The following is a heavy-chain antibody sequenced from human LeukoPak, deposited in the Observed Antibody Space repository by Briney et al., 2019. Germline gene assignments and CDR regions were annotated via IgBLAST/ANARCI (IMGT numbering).Heavy chain of an antibody. CDR1: GGSISSYY. Sequence: SETLSLTCTVSGGSISSYYWSWIRQPPGKGLEWIGYIYYSGSTNYNPSLKSRVTISVDTSKNQFSLKLSSVTAADTAVYYCGRLRDAFDIWGQGTMVTVSS. V-gene: IGHV4-59*01. D-gene: IGHD5/OR15-5a*01. CDR3: GRLRDAFDI. CDR2: IYYSGST. J-gene: IGHJ3*02.